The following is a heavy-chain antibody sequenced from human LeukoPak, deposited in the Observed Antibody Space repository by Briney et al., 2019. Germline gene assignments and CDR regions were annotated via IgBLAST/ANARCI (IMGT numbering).Heavy chain of an antibody. CDR3: ARGDGSSSWYGSY. CDR2: IYSGGST. V-gene: IGHV3-53*01. CDR1: RFTVRSNY. D-gene: IGHD6-13*01. J-gene: IGHJ4*02. Sequence: PGGSLRLSCAASRFTVRSNYMSWVRQTPGKGLGWVSVIYSGGSTYYADSVKGRFTISRDNSKSTLYLQMNSLRAEDTAVYYCARGDGSSSWYGSYWGQGTLVTVSS.